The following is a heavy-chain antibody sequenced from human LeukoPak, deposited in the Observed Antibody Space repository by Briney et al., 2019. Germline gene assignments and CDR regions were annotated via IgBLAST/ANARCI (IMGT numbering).Heavy chain of an antibody. J-gene: IGHJ4*02. CDR3: ATAGYCGGNPFEY. Sequence: PSETLSLTCTASGGSISNYYLSWIRQPPGKGLEWIGYIYYSGSTNYNPSLKSRVTISVDTSKNQFSLTLTSVTAADRAVYYCATAGYCGGNPFEYWGQGTLVTVSS. V-gene: IGHV4-59*01. CDR1: GGSISNYY. CDR2: IYYSGST. D-gene: IGHD2-21*01.